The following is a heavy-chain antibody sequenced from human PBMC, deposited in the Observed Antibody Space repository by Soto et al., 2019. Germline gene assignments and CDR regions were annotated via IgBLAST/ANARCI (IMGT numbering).Heavy chain of an antibody. J-gene: IGHJ3*02. Sequence: SETLSLTCTVSGGSISGYYWSWIRQPPGKGLEWIGYIYYSGSTNYNPSLKSRVTISVDTSKNQFSLKLSSVTAADTAVYYCAAREATIFFPGPLNDAFDIWGQGTMVTVSS. CDR1: GGSISGYY. V-gene: IGHV4-59*01. D-gene: IGHD3-9*01. CDR2: IYYSGST. CDR3: AAREATIFFPGPLNDAFDI.